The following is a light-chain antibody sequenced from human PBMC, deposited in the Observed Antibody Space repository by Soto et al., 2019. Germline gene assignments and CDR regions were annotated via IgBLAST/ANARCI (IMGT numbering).Light chain of an antibody. CDR1: SNDVGGYNF. Sequence: QPALTQPRSVSGSPGQSVTISCTGTSNDVGGYNFVSWYQQHPGKVPKLFIYDVSRRPSGVPDRCSGTKSGNTSSLSISGLQAADEGDYYCSSYAGSYTLVFGGGTKVTV. CDR3: SSYAGSYTLV. CDR2: DVS. J-gene: IGLJ2*01. V-gene: IGLV2-11*01.